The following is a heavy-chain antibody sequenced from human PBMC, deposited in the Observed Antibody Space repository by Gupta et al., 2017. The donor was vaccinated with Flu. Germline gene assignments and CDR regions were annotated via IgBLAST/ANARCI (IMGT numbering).Heavy chain of an antibody. CDR3: ARFLPKVKLRPDLDY. D-gene: IGHD1-26*01. V-gene: IGHV3-7*01. CDR1: GFTFSSYW. Sequence: EVQLVESGGGLVQPGGSLRLSCEAYGFTFSSYWMSWVRQAPGRGMEWVANIKEEGSEKNYVDSVKGRFTVSRVNAKNALYLQMNSLSAEDAAVYYCARFLPKVKLRPDLDYWGQGTLVTVSS. J-gene: IGHJ4*02. CDR2: IKEEGSEK.